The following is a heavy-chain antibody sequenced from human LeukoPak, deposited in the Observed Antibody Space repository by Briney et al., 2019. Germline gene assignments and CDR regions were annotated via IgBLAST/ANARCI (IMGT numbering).Heavy chain of an antibody. Sequence: GGSLRLACVASGFTFSSYAMSWVRQAPGKGLAWVSVISGSGKSTYYEDSVKDQFTVSRDNSKSTLYLQMNSLRAEDTAVYYCARGPYCGGDCPNWFDPWGQGTLVTVSS. D-gene: IGHD2-21*02. CDR1: GFTFSSYA. J-gene: IGHJ5*02. CDR3: ARGPYCGGDCPNWFDP. CDR2: ISGSGKST. V-gene: IGHV3-23*01.